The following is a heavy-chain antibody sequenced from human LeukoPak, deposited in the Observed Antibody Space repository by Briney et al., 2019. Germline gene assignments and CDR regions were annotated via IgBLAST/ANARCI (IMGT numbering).Heavy chain of an antibody. Sequence: SDTLSVTCTVSGGSISSYCYYWVWIRQPPGKGLEWIGSIYYSGSTYYNPSLKSRVTISVDTSKNEFSLKLSSGTAADTAVYYCASPTVRGTHYYYMDVWGKGTTVTVSS. J-gene: IGHJ6*03. CDR2: IYYSGST. CDR3: ASPTVRGTHYYYMDV. CDR1: GGSISSYCYY. D-gene: IGHD3-10*01. V-gene: IGHV4-39*01.